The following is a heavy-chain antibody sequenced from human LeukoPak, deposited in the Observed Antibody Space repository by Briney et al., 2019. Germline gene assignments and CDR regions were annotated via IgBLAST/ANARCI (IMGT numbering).Heavy chain of an antibody. J-gene: IGHJ4*02. V-gene: IGHV3-7*01. D-gene: IGHD3-10*01. CDR1: GFTFTTYW. CDR2: INQDGTEK. Sequence: SGESLRLSCAASGFTFTTYWMSWVRQLPGKGLEWVANINQDGTEKYYVDSVKGRFTISRDNAKNSLDLQMNSLRVEDTCIYYCVKVAKYYYGSETYYFFEHWGQGTPVTASS. CDR3: VKVAKYYYGSETYYFFEH.